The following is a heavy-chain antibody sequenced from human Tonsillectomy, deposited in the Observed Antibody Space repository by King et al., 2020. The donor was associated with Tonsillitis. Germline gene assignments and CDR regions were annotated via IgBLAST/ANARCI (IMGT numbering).Heavy chain of an antibody. V-gene: IGHV4-59*01. Sequence: QLQESGPGLVKPSETLSLTCTVSGGSISSYYWSWIRQPPGKGLEWIGYIYYSGSTNYNPSLKSRVTISVDTSKNQFSLKLSSVTAADTAVYYCARNLRYFDWLYAFDIWGQGTMGTVSS. CDR3: ARNLRYFDWLYAFDI. J-gene: IGHJ3*02. CDR2: IYYSGST. D-gene: IGHD3-9*01. CDR1: GGSISSYY.